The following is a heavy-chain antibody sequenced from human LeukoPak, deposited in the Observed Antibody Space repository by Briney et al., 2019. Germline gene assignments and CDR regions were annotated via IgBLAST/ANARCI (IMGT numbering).Heavy chain of an antibody. Sequence: GGSLRLSCAASGFTFSSYSMNWVRQAPGKGLEWVSSISSSSSYIYYADSVKGRFTISRDNAKNSLYLQMNSLRAEDTAVYYCARGPAAEAGRYFDYWGQGTLVTVSS. V-gene: IGHV3-21*01. J-gene: IGHJ4*02. CDR1: GFTFSSYS. D-gene: IGHD6-19*01. CDR3: ARGPAAEAGRYFDY. CDR2: ISSSSSYI.